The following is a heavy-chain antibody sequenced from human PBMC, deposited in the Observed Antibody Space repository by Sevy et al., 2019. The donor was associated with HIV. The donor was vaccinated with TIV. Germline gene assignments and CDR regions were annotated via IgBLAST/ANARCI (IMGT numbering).Heavy chain of an antibody. Sequence: ASVKVSCKVSGYTLTQLSMHWVRQAPGKGLEWMASFDPEDGETIYAQKFQGRVTRTEDTSTDTAYMELGSLRSEDTAVYYCATTKDYYDNSAYPIDYWGQGTLVTVSS. D-gene: IGHD3-22*01. J-gene: IGHJ4*02. CDR1: GYTLTQLS. V-gene: IGHV1-24*01. CDR2: FDPEDGET. CDR3: ATTKDYYDNSAYPIDY.